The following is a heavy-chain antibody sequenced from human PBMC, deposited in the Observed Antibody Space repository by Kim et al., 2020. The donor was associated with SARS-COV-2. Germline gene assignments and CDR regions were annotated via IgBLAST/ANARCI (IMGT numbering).Heavy chain of an antibody. D-gene: IGHD6-19*01. J-gene: IGHJ4*02. CDR2: INSDGTTT. Sequence: GGSLRLSCAASGFTFSSHWMHWVRQAPGKGLVWVSRINSDGTTTSYGDSVKGRFTISRDNAKNTLYLQMTSLRAEDTAVYYCVRRQFTSGWDSFDSWGQG. V-gene: IGHV3-74*01. CDR3: VRRQFTSGWDSFDS. CDR1: GFTFSSHW.